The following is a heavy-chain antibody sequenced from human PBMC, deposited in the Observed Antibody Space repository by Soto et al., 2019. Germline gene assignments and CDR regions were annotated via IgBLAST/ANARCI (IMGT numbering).Heavy chain of an antibody. J-gene: IGHJ4*02. Sequence: LSLTCTVSGASITGSFFWSWIRQPAGKGLEWIGRFSLSGTTNYNPSLRSRVTMSADVSKNQFSLRLTSVTAADTALYYCARGMTPPGAPAWYYFDSWGQGTLVTVSS. D-gene: IGHD2-8*02. CDR1: GASITGSFF. CDR2: FSLSGTT. CDR3: ARGMTPPGAPAWYYFDS. V-gene: IGHV4-4*07.